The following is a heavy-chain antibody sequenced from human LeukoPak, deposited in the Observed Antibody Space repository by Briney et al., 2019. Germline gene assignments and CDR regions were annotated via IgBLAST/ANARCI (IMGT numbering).Heavy chain of an antibody. V-gene: IGHV3-30-3*01. CDR2: ISYDGSNK. D-gene: IGHD2-2*01. CDR3: ARDRRPVPAAISNCYYYNGMDV. Sequence: PGGSLRLSCAASGFTFSSYAMHWVRQAPGKGLEWVAFISYDGSNKYYADSVKGRFTISRDNFKNTLYLQMNSLRAEDTAVYDCARDRRPVPAAISNCYYYNGMDVWGQGTTVTVSS. J-gene: IGHJ6*02. CDR1: GFTFSSYA.